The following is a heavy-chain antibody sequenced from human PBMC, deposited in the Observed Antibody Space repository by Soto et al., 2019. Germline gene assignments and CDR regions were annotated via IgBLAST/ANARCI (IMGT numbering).Heavy chain of an antibody. Sequence: GVSLRLSCAASGFTFSSYSMTWVRQAPGKGLEWVSTIDGSGGDTYYTDSVKGRFTISRDNSKNTLYMQVNSLRAEDTAVYYCAKRRYCSGGSCFSYYMDVWGEGTTVTVSS. V-gene: IGHV3-23*01. D-gene: IGHD2-15*01. CDR2: IDGSGGDT. CDR3: AKRRYCSGGSCFSYYMDV. CDR1: GFTFSSYS. J-gene: IGHJ6*03.